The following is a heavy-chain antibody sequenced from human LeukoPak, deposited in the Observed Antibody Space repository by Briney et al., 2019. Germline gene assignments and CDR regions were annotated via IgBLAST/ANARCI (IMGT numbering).Heavy chain of an antibody. V-gene: IGHV3-20*04. J-gene: IGHJ4*02. CDR3: ARDLSATWYSLAY. CDR1: GFSNADYG. Sequence: GGSLRLSCVGAGFSNADYGMSWVRRGPGKGLEWVAGIDWNGDALQYADSVKGRFTISRDNAKNSLYLQMNTLRPEDTAVYYCARDLSATWYSLAYWGQGTLVTVSS. CDR2: IDWNGDAL. D-gene: IGHD2-15*01.